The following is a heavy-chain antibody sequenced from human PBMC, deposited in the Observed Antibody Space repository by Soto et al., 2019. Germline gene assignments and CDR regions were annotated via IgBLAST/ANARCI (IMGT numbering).Heavy chain of an antibody. J-gene: IGHJ4*02. D-gene: IGHD6-19*01. Sequence: SGTTALSYCVSGAYVRNGSVYWSWIRQPPGKGLEWIGFIYNNETFNYNPSLKSRVTLSVDTSKHQFSLKLSSVTAADTAVYYCARVPLRYSSSHNFDSWGQGALVTVSS. CDR2: IYNNETF. CDR1: GAYVRNGSVY. CDR3: ARVPLRYSSSHNFDS. V-gene: IGHV4-61*01.